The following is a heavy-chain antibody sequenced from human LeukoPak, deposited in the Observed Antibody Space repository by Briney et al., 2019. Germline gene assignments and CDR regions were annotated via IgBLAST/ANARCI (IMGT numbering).Heavy chain of an antibody. D-gene: IGHD4-23*01. CDR3: ARDGEDYGGNSDYYYYMDV. V-gene: IGHV4-39*07. CDR2: IYYSGST. J-gene: IGHJ6*03. CDR1: GGSISSSSYY. Sequence: PSETLSLTCTVSGGSISSSSYYWGWIRQPPGKGLEWIGSIYYSGSTYYNPSLKSRVTISVDTSKNQFSLKLSSVTAADTAVYYCARDGEDYGGNSDYYYYMDVWGKGTTVTISS.